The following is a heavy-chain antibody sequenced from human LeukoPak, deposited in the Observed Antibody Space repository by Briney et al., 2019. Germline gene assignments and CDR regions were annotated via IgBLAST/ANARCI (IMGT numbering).Heavy chain of an antibody. V-gene: IGHV4-34*01. CDR1: GGSFSGYY. Sequence: SETLSLTCAVYGGSFSGYYWGWMPQPPGKGLEWIGEINHSGSTNYNPSLKSRVTISVDTSKNQFSLKLSTVTAADTAVYYCARGRRVTHFDYWRQETLVTVSS. CDR2: INHSGST. CDR3: ARGRRVTHFDY. J-gene: IGHJ4*02. D-gene: IGHD2-21*02.